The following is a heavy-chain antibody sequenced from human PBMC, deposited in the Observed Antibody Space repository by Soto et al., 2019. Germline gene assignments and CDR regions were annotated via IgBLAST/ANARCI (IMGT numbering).Heavy chain of an antibody. CDR3: ARHKPTLPIKSYYFDY. D-gene: IGHD2-15*01. V-gene: IGHV4-59*08. Sequence: SETLSLTCTVSGGSISSYYWSWIRQPPGKGLEWIGYIYYSGSTNYNPSLKSRVTISVDTSKNQFSLKLSSVTAADTAVYYCARHKPTLPIKSYYFDYWGQGTLVTVSS. CDR1: GGSISSYY. J-gene: IGHJ4*02. CDR2: IYYSGST.